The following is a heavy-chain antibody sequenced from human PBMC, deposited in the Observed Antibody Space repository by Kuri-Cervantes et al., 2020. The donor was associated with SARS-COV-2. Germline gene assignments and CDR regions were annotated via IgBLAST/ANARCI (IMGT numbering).Heavy chain of an antibody. CDR1: GFTFSSYV. V-gene: IGHV3-48*03. CDR2: IDKSGSTI. CDR3: ARCVWSINYYYGMDV. D-gene: IGHD2-21*01. J-gene: IGHJ6*02. Sequence: GGSLRLSCAASGFTFSSYVMHWVRQAPGKGLEWVSYIDKSGSTIYYADSVKGRFTISRDNAKNSLYLQMNSLRAEDTAIYYCARCVWSINYYYGMDVWGQGTTVTVSS.